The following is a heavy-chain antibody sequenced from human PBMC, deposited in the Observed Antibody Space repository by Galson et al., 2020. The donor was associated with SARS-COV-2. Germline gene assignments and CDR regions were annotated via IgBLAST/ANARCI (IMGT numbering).Heavy chain of an antibody. V-gene: IGHV2-70*01. D-gene: IGHD6-19*01. Sequence: SGPTLVKPTQTLTLTCTFSGFSLSTSGMCVSWIRQPPGKALEWLALIDWDDDKYYSTSLKTRLTISKDTSKNQVVLTMTNMDPVDTATYYCARIAVAGNPLGDYYYYGMDVWGQGTTVTVSS. CDR1: GFSLSTSGMC. CDR2: IDWDDDK. CDR3: ARIAVAGNPLGDYYYYGMDV. J-gene: IGHJ6*02.